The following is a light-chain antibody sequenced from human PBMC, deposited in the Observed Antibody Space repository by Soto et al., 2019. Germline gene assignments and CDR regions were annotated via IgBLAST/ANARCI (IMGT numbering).Light chain of an antibody. CDR3: QHYNSYSEA. Sequence: EIVLTQSPGTLSLSPGERATLSCRASQSVRNSLLAWYQQKPGQPPRLLIYDASSRATGIPDRFSGSGSGTDFTLTISRLEPEDFATYYCQHYNSYSEAFGQGTRLEIK. CDR1: QSVRNSL. CDR2: DAS. J-gene: IGKJ5*01. V-gene: IGKV3-20*01.